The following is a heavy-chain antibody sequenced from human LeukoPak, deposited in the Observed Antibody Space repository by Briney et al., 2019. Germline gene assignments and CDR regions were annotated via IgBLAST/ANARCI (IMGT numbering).Heavy chain of an antibody. V-gene: IGHV1-2*02. CDR3: AREGAYSEVDY. Sequence: ASVKVSCKASGYTFTSYGISWVRQAPGQGLEWMGWINPNSGGTNYAQKFQGRVTMTRDTSISTAYMELSRLRSDDTAVYYCAREGAYSEVDYWGQGTLVTVSS. CDR2: INPNSGGT. CDR1: GYTFTSYG. J-gene: IGHJ4*02. D-gene: IGHD1-26*01.